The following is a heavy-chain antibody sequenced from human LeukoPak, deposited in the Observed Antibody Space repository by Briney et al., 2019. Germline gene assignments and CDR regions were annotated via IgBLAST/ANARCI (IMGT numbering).Heavy chain of an antibody. CDR1: GGSISSSSYY. J-gene: IGHJ4*02. D-gene: IGHD6-19*01. CDR3: ARHVVAVAGTGYFDY. CDR2: IYYSGST. Sequence: PSETLSLTCTVSGGSISSSSYYWGWIRQPPGKGLEWIGSIYYSGSTYYNPSLKSRVTISVDTSKNQFSLKLSSVTAADTAVYYCARHVVAVAGTGYFDYWGQGTLVTVSS. V-gene: IGHV4-39*01.